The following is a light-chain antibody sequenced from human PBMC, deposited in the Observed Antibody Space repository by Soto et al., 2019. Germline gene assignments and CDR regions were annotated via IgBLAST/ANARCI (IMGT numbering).Light chain of an antibody. CDR3: SSYTSSSTYV. J-gene: IGLJ1*01. V-gene: IGLV2-18*02. CDR1: SSDVGNSNG. CDR2: DVN. Sequence: SVLTQPPSVSGSPGQSVAISCTGTSSDVGNSNGVSWYHQPPGTAPKLMIYDVNNRPSGVPDRFSGSKSGNTASLTISGLQAEDEGDYYCSSYTSSSTYVFGTGTKSPS.